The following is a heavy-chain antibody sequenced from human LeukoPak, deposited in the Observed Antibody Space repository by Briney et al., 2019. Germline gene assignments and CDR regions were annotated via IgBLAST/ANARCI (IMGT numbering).Heavy chain of an antibody. Sequence: GGSLRLSCAASGFTFSSYAMSWVRQAPGKGLEWVSAISSSGGSTHYADSVKGRFTIFRDNSKNTLYLQMSSLRAEDTAVYYCAKGSRSIAVDNLCDYWGQGTLVTVSS. D-gene: IGHD6-6*01. CDR1: GFTFSSYA. J-gene: IGHJ4*02. CDR2: ISSSGGST. V-gene: IGHV3-23*01. CDR3: AKGSRSIAVDNLCDY.